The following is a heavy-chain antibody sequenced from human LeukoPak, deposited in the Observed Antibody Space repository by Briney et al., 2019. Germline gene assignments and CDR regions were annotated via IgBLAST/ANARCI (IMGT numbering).Heavy chain of an antibody. CDR3: ATMVRGARRQIDY. J-gene: IGHJ4*02. D-gene: IGHD3-10*01. Sequence: ASVTVSFKASGYTFTGYYMHWVRQAPGQGREWMGWINPNSGGTNYAQKFQGRVTMTRDTSISTAYMELSRLRSDDTAVYYCATMVRGARRQIDYWGQGTLVTVSS. CDR1: GYTFTGYY. CDR2: INPNSGGT. V-gene: IGHV1-2*02.